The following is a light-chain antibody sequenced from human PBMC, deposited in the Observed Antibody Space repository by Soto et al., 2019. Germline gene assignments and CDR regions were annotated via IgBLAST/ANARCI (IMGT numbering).Light chain of an antibody. J-gene: IGKJ3*01. CDR2: DAS. CDR3: QQRDIWPPFT. CDR1: QTVRNH. V-gene: IGKV3-11*01. Sequence: EIVLTQSPATLSLSPGERATLSCRASQTVRNHLAWYQQKPGQAPRLLIFDASNRASGIPARFSGSGSGTDFTLTISSLEPEDFAVYYCQQRDIWPPFTFGPGTKVDFK.